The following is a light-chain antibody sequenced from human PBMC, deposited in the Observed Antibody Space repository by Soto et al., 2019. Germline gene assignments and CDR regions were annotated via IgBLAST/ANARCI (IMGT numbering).Light chain of an antibody. V-gene: IGLV2-14*01. J-gene: IGLJ1*01. Sequence: QSVLAQPASVSGSPGQSITISCPGTSSDVGGYNYVSWYQHHPGKAPELMIYEVSNRPSGVSNRFSGSKSGNTASLTISGLQAEDEADYYCTSYTSSSTPFYVFGTGTKVTVL. CDR1: SSDVGGYNY. CDR3: TSYTSSSTPFYV. CDR2: EVS.